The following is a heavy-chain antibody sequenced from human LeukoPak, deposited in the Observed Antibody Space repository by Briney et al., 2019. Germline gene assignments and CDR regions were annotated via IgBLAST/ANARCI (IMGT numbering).Heavy chain of an antibody. D-gene: IGHD5-12*01. CDR1: GLSISSNS. J-gene: IGHJ5*02. Sequence: GASLRLSCAASGLSISSNSMHWVRQAPGKGLEWVSGINWNGGSTGYADSVKGRFTISRDNVKNSLFLQMNSLRVEDTALYYCARDGVVATIGDNWFDPWGQGTLVIVSS. CDR3: ARDGVVATIGDNWFDP. V-gene: IGHV3-20*04. CDR2: INWNGGST.